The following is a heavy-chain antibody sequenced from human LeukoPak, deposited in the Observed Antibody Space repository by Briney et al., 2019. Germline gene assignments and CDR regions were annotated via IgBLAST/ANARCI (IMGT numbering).Heavy chain of an antibody. J-gene: IGHJ4*02. V-gene: IGHV4-34*01. CDR3: ARDSGTGDFDY. CDR2: INHSGST. CDR1: GGSFSGYY. D-gene: IGHD3-10*01. Sequence: SETLSLTCAVYGGSFSGYYWSWIRQPPGKGLEWIGEINHSGSTNYNPSLKSRVTISVDTSKNQFSPKLSSVTAADTAVYYCARDSGTGDFDYWGQGTLVTVSS.